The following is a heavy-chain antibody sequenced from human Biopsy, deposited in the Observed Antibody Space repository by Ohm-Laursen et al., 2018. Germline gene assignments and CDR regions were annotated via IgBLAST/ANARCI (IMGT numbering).Heavy chain of an antibody. J-gene: IGHJ1*01. D-gene: IGHD3-9*01. CDR1: GGTFSNYG. CDR3: ATKLTGYFHH. Sequence: ASVKVSCKVPGGTFSNYGVNWVRQAPGQGLEWLGGNIPILGTGNYAQKFQDRVTVAADTSTSTAAMELRSLRSDDTAVYYCATKLTGYFHHWGQGTLVIVSS. V-gene: IGHV1-69*06. CDR2: NIPILGTG.